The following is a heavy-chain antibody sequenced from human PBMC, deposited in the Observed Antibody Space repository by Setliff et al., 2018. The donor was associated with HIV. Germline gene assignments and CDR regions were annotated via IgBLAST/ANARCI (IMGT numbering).Heavy chain of an antibody. V-gene: IGHV3-33*01. J-gene: IGHJ6*02. CDR3: ARTSIVVAGNDH. Sequence: LRLSCVASEFTFSSYGMHWVRQAPGKGLEWVALIWYDGSKKYYADSVKGRFTLSRDNSKNTLYLQMNGLRVEDTAVYYCARTSIVVAGNDHWGQGTTVTVSS. CDR1: EFTFSSYG. CDR2: IWYDGSKK. D-gene: IGHD6-19*01.